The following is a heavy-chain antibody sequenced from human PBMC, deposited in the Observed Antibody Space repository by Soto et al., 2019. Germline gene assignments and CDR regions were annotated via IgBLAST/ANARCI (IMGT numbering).Heavy chain of an antibody. J-gene: IGHJ4*02. CDR2: ISGSGGST. Sequence: GGALGLSCAASGFTFSSYSMSWVRPAPGKGLEWVSAISGSGGSTYYADSVKGRFTISRDNSKNTLYLQMNSLRAEDTAVYYCAKETYSGPLDYWGQGTLVTVSS. D-gene: IGHD2-15*01. V-gene: IGHV3-23*01. CDR1: GFTFSSYS. CDR3: AKETYSGPLDY.